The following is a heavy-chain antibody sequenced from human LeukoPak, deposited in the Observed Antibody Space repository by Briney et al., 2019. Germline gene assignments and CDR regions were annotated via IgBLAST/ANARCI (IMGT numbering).Heavy chain of an antibody. CDR3: AGGDGDYDYFDY. CDR2: INWNGGRT. D-gene: IGHD4-17*01. J-gene: IGHJ4*02. Sequence: PGGSLRLSCAASGFTFDDYGMSWVRQAPGKGLEWVSGINWNGGRTGYADSVEGRFTISRDNAKNSLYLQMNSLRAEDTAVYYCAGGDGDYDYFDYWGQGILVTVSS. V-gene: IGHV3-20*04. CDR1: GFTFDDYG.